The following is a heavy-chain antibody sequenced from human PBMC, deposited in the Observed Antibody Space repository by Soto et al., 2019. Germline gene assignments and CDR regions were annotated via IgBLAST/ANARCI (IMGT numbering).Heavy chain of an antibody. V-gene: IGHV4-39*01. D-gene: IGHD6-19*01. CDR1: GGSFSSSSYY. Sequence: TLSLTCTVSGGSFSSSSYYWGWIRQPPGKGLEWIGSIYYSGSTYYNPSLKSRVTISVDTSKNQFSLKLSSVTAADTAVYYCARRAVPGIAVAGTYYYGMDVWGQGTTVTVS. CDR2: IYYSGST. J-gene: IGHJ6*02. CDR3: ARRAVPGIAVAGTYYYGMDV.